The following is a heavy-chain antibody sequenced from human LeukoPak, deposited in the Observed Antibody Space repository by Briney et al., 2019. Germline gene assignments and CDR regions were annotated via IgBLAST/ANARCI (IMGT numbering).Heavy chain of an antibody. Sequence: ASVKVSCKGYGYTFINHDIDWVRQAAGQGLEWMGWMNSNSGNTVYAQKFQGRVTFTRDTSISTAYMELYSLTSDDTAVYYCARGSGSHGRGWFDPWGQGTLVTVSS. CDR2: MNSNSGNT. J-gene: IGHJ5*02. D-gene: IGHD1-26*01. CDR3: ARGSGSHGRGWFDP. CDR1: GYTFINHD. V-gene: IGHV1-8*03.